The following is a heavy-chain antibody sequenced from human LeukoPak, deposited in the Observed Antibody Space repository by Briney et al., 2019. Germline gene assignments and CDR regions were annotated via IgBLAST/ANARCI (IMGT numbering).Heavy chain of an antibody. V-gene: IGHV1-8*01. D-gene: IGHD3-3*01. CDR1: GYTFTSYD. Sequence: GASVKVSCKASGYTFTSYDINWVRQATGQGLEWMGWMNPNSGNTGYAQKFQGRVTMTRNTSISTAYMELSSLRSEDTAVYYCARTAASITYYDFWSGYYINWFDPWGRGTLVTVSS. CDR2: MNPNSGNT. J-gene: IGHJ5*02. CDR3: ARTAASITYYDFWSGYYINWFDP.